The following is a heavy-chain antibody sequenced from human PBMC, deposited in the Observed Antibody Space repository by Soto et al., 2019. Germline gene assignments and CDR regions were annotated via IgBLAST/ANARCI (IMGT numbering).Heavy chain of an antibody. V-gene: IGHV3-23*01. CDR1: GFTFSSFA. Sequence: EVQLLESGGCLVQPGGSLRLSCAASGFTFSSFAMNWVRQAPGKGLEWVSGITGGGDSTFYADSVKGRFTISRVQSKNTVYLQMNSLRAEDTAVYYCVKKIAGTTTSGAYWYFDLWGRGTLVTVSS. D-gene: IGHD1-26*01. CDR2: ITGGGDST. J-gene: IGHJ2*01. CDR3: VKKIAGTTTSGAYWYFDL.